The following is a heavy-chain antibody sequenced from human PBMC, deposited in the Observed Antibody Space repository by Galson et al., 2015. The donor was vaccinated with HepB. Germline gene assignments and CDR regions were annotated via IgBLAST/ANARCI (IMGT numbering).Heavy chain of an antibody. CDR3: ARDLSLRGSEAQL. CDR2: IYSGGST. J-gene: IGHJ4*02. Sequence: SLRLSCAASGFTVSSNYMSWVRQAPGKGLEWVSVIYSGGSTYYADSVKGRFTISRDNSKNTLYLQMNSLRAEDTAVYYCARDLSLRGSEAQLWGQGTLVTVSS. CDR1: GFTVSSNY. V-gene: IGHV3-53*01. D-gene: IGHD1-26*01.